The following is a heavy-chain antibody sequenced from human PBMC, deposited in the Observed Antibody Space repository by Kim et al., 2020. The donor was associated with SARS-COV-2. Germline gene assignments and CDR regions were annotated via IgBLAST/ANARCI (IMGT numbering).Heavy chain of an antibody. V-gene: IGHV3-21*01. Sequence: GGSLRLSCSGSGFDFRSAHINWVRQVPGQGLEWVSSMSSSRPYVNYADSVKGRFTISRDSPDSLYLQMDSLRAEDTAVYYCAILFYYFGSRPSFAARNVFDVWGQGTMVSVSS. CDR1: GFDFRSAH. D-gene: IGHD2-8*01. CDR3: AILFYYFGSRPSFAARNVFDV. J-gene: IGHJ3*01. CDR2: MSSSRPYV.